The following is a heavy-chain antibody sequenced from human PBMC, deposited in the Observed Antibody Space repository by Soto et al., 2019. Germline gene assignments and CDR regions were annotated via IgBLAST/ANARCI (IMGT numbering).Heavy chain of an antibody. D-gene: IGHD2-15*01. J-gene: IGHJ3*02. Sequence: PXEFLKISFKGSGYGFSIHWVAWLRQIPGKGLEWVGIIYPCNSNTMYSPSFQGQVTISADTALSTTYLQWDTLKPSDTAIYFCASDSHCDGGNCPMGGFDMWGQGTMVTVSS. CDR1: GYGFSIHW. CDR2: IYPCNSNT. CDR3: ASDSHCDGGNCPMGGFDM. V-gene: IGHV5-51*01.